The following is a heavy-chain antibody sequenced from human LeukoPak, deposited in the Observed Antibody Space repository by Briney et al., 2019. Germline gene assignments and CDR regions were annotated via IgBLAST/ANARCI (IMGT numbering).Heavy chain of an antibody. J-gene: IGHJ6*03. D-gene: IGHD3-10*01. CDR2: INHSGST. CDR3: ASPPWGVSGYMDV. V-gene: IGHV4-34*01. CDR1: GGSFSGYY. Sequence: SGTLSLTCAVYGGSFSGYYWSWIRQPPGKGLEWIGEINHSGSTNYNPSLKSRVTILVDTSKNQFSLKLSSVTAADTAVYYCASPPWGVSGYMDVWGKGTTVTVSS.